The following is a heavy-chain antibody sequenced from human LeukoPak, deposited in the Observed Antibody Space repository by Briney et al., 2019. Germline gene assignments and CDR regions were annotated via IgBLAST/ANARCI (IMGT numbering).Heavy chain of an antibody. CDR1: GYTFTSYD. J-gene: IGHJ6*02. Sequence: ASVKVSCKASGYTFTSYDINWVRQATGQGLEWMGWMNPNSGNTGYAQKFQGRVTIARNTSISIAYMELSSLRSEDTAVYYCARDQYYGILTGYYKSYYYGMDVWGQGTTVTVSS. V-gene: IGHV1-8*03. CDR2: MNPNSGNT. CDR3: ARDQYYGILTGYYKSYYYGMDV. D-gene: IGHD3-9*01.